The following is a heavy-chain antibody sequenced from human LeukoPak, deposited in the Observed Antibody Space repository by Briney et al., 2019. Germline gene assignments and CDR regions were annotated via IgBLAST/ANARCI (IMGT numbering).Heavy chain of an antibody. CDR1: GFTFNSYW. CDR3: ARDRAFWSGYYRTYYYYYMDV. Sequence: GGSLRLSCAASGFTFNSYWMSWVRQAPGKGLEWVANIKQDGSEKYYVDSVKGRFTISRDNAKNSLYLQMNSLRAEDTAVYYCARDRAFWSGYYRTYYYYYMDVWGKGTTVTVSS. J-gene: IGHJ6*03. V-gene: IGHV3-7*01. D-gene: IGHD3-3*01. CDR2: IKQDGSEK.